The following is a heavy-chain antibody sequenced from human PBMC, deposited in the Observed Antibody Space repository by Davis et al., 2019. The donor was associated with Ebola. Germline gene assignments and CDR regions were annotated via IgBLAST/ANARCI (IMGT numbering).Heavy chain of an antibody. CDR3: ARELLWFGELYIGWYFDL. CDR1: GFTVSSNY. CDR2: IYSGGST. D-gene: IGHD3-10*01. J-gene: IGHJ2*01. Sequence: PGGSLRLSCAASGFTVSSNYMSWVRQAPGKGLEWASVIYSGGSTYYADSVKGRFTIPRDNSKNMLYPQMNSLRAEDTAVYYCARELLWFGELYIGWYFDLWGRGTLVTVSS. V-gene: IGHV3-66*01.